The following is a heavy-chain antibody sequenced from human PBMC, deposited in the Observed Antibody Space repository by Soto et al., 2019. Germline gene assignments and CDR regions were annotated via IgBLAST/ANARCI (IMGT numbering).Heavy chain of an antibody. CDR2: ISGSGSTT. CDR1: GFTFSDSY. D-gene: IGHD6-13*01. Sequence: QVQLVESGGGLVKPGGSLRLSCAASGFTFSDSYMSWIRQAPGKGLEWVSYISGSGSTTYYADSVKGRFTISRDNAKNSRYLQMNRLRAEDTAVYYCARGPDRGRIAIGRTYDIWGQGKMVTVSS. CDR3: ARGPDRGRIAIGRTYDI. V-gene: IGHV3-11*01. J-gene: IGHJ3*02.